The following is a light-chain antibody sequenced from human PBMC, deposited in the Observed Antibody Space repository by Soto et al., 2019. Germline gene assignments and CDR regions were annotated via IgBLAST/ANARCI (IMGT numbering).Light chain of an antibody. CDR1: QSINGY. J-gene: IGKJ4*01. Sequence: DIQMTQSPSSLSASVGDRVSITCRASQSINGYLNRYQQKPGKAPKVLISGASTLHNGVPSRFSGRGSGTDFTLTISSLQPEDVATYYCQLSLSTLLTFGGGTKVEIK. CDR3: QLSLSTLLT. V-gene: IGKV1-39*01. CDR2: GAS.